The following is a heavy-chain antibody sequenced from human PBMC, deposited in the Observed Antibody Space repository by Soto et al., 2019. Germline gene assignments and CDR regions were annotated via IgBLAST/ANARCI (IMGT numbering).Heavy chain of an antibody. CDR1: GFTFSSYA. D-gene: IGHD6-19*01. CDR3: SKARGGWSLDD. Sequence: GGSLRLSCAASGFTFSSYAMTWVRQAPGKGLEWVSSISGSGGDTYYADSVKGRFTISRDNSKDTLYLQMNSLRAEDTAVYYCSKARGGWSLDDWGQGTLVTVSS. CDR2: ISGSGGDT. J-gene: IGHJ4*02. V-gene: IGHV3-23*01.